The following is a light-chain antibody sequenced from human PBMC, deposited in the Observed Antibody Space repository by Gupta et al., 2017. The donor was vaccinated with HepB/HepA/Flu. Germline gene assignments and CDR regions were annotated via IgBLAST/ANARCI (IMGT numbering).Light chain of an antibody. CDR1: SNDVGSFDL. Sequence: QSALTQAASVSGSPGPSLTISCTGTSNDVGSFDLVSWYQHHPGKAPKLIIYEVSKRPSGVSDRFSGSKSGNTASLAISGLQSEDEAYYYCCSYAGRASVVFGGGTKLTVL. J-gene: IGLJ2*01. CDR2: EVS. CDR3: CSYAGRASVV. V-gene: IGLV2-23*02.